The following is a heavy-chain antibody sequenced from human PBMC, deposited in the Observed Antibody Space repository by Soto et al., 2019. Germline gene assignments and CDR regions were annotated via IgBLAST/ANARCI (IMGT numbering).Heavy chain of an antibody. CDR1: GFTVSGSYS. CDR3: ARRSWLAHRPDGMDV. CDR2: ISSSSSYI. D-gene: IGHD5-12*01. V-gene: IGHV3-21*01. Sequence: PGGSLRLSCVASGFTVSGSYSMNWVRQAPGKGLEWVSSISSSSSYIYYADSVNGRFTISRDNAKNSLYLQMNSLRAEDTAVYYCARRSWLAHRPDGMDVWGQGTTVTVSS. J-gene: IGHJ6*02.